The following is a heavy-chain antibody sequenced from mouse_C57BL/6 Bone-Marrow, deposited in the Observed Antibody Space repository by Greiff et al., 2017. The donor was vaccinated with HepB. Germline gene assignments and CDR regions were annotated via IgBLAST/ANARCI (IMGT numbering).Heavy chain of an antibody. V-gene: IGHV1-64*01. CDR3: ARSIIPYGYWYFDV. CDR1: GYTFTSYW. J-gene: IGHJ1*03. CDR2: IHPNSGST. Sequence: QVQLQQPGAELVKPGASVKLSCKASGYTFTSYWMHWVKQRPGQGLVWIGMIHPNSGSTNYNEKFKSNATLTVDKSSSTAYMQLSSLTSEDSAVYYCARSIIPYGYWYFDVWGTGTTVTVSS. D-gene: IGHD1-1*02.